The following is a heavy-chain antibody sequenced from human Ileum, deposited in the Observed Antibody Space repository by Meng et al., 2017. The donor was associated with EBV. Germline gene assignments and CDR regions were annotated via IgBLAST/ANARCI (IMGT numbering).Heavy chain of an antibody. CDR3: ARGREYTGQLDL. CDR2: IFHSGHT. V-gene: IGHV4-34*02. J-gene: IGHJ5*02. D-gene: IGHD5-18*01. Sequence: QGQLRQGGAGLLKPSETLSLTCDVSGGSFNAYYWTWIRQSPGGGLEWIGEIFHSGHTNYNPSLESRVSMSVATSKKQFSLLLSSVTAADSGLYFCARGREYTGQLDLWGLGTLVTVSS. CDR1: GGSFNAYY.